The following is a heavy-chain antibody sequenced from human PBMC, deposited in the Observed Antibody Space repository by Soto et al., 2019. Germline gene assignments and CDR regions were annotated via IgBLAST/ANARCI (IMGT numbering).Heavy chain of an antibody. CDR2: IIPIIGTA. V-gene: IGHV1-69*01. D-gene: IGHD5-12*01. Sequence: QVQLVPSGAEVKKPGSSVKVSCKASGGTFNNYAISWVRQAPGQGLEWMGGIIPIIGTADYAHKFQGRLAISADESTGTTFMELSSLRSEDTALYDCARGGVDVVATSAFDYWGQGTLVTVSS. CDR1: GGTFNNYA. CDR3: ARGGVDVVATSAFDY. J-gene: IGHJ4*02.